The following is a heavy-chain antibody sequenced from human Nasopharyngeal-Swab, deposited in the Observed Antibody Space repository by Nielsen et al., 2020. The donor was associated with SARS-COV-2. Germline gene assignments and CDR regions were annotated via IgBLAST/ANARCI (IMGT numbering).Heavy chain of an antibody. D-gene: IGHD2/OR15-2a*01. CDR3: ARQGTFMDV. V-gene: IGHV5-10-1*01. Sequence: VRQAPGKGLEWMGRIDPIDSHTNYRPSFEGHVTMSVDKYSSTAYLQWSSLKASDTAIYYCARQGTFMDVWETGTTVTVSS. CDR2: IDPIDSHT. J-gene: IGHJ6*03.